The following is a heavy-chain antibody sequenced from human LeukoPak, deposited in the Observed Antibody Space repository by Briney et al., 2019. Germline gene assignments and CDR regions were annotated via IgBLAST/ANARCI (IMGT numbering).Heavy chain of an antibody. CDR3: ARLDYGDYGFDY. V-gene: IGHV3-74*01. CDR2: INSDGSST. D-gene: IGHD4-17*01. CDR1: GFTFSSYW. J-gene: IGHJ4*02. Sequence: PGGSLRLSRAASGFTFSSYWMHWVRQAPGKGLVWVSRINSDGSSTSYADSVKGRFTISRDNAKNTLYLQMNSLRAEDTAVYYCARLDYGDYGFDYWGQGTLVTVSS.